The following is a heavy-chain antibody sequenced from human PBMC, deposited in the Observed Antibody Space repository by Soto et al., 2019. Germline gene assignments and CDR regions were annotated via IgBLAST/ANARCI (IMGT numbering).Heavy chain of an antibody. CDR2: TYYRSKWYN. J-gene: IGHJ6*03. D-gene: IGHD2-15*01. CDR3: ARDLMGGYCSGGSCRLLSYYYMDV. V-gene: IGHV6-1*01. CDR1: GDSVSSNSAA. Sequence: QSQTLSLTCAISGDSVSSNSAAWNWIRQSPSRGLEWLGRTYYRSKWYNDYAVSVKSRITINPDTSKNQFSLQLNSVTPEDTAVYYCARDLMGGYCSGGSCRLLSYYYMDVWGKGTTVTVSS.